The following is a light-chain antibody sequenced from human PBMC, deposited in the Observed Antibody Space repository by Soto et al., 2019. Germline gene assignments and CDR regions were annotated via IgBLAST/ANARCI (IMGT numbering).Light chain of an antibody. CDR1: QGISSY. CDR3: QQSYSTPRT. Sequence: DIPMTQSPSSLSASVGDRVTITCRASQGISSYLNWYQQKPGKAPKLLIYAESSLQSGVPSRFSGSGSGTDFTLTISSLQPEDFATYYCQQSYSTPRTFGPGTKVDIK. J-gene: IGKJ3*01. CDR2: AES. V-gene: IGKV1-39*01.